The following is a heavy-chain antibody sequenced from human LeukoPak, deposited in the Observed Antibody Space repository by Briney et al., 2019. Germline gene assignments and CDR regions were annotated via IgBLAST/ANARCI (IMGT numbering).Heavy chain of an antibody. J-gene: IGHJ5*02. CDR1: GDSVSSNSAA. CDR3: ARAIAASGNNWFDP. Sequence: SQTLSLTRAISGDSVSSNSAAWNWIRQSPSRGLEWLGRTYYRSKWYYDYAVSVKSRITINPDTSKNQFSLQLNSVTPEDTAVYYCARAIAASGNNWFDPWGQGTLVTVSS. D-gene: IGHD6-13*01. V-gene: IGHV6-1*01. CDR2: TYYRSKWYY.